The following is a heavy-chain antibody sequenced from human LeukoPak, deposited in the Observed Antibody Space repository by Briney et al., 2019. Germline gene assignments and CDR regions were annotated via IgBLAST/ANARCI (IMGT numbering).Heavy chain of an antibody. J-gene: IGHJ3*02. CDR1: GGSLRAYS. CDR3: ARSSYDAFDI. Sequence: SETLSLTCAVYGGSLRAYSWSWIRQPPGKGLEWFGEINHGGSTNYNPSLESRVTISVDTSKNQFSLRLRSVTAADTAVYYCARSSYDAFDIWGQGTMVTVSS. CDR2: INHGGST. D-gene: IGHD5-12*01. V-gene: IGHV4-34*01.